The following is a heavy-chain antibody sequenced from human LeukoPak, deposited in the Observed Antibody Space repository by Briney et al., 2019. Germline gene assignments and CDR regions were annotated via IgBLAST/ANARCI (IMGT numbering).Heavy chain of an antibody. CDR3: ARDISAGIYMYEY. J-gene: IGHJ4*02. V-gene: IGHV1-2*02. CDR1: GYIFTVHY. CDR2: INPNSGGT. D-gene: IGHD2-15*01. Sequence: ASVKVSCKASGYIFTVHYMHWVRQAPGQGLEWMGWINPNSGGTKYAQKFQGRVNMTRDTSISTTYMELRRLTSDDTAVYYCARDISAGIYMYEYWGQGSLATVSS.